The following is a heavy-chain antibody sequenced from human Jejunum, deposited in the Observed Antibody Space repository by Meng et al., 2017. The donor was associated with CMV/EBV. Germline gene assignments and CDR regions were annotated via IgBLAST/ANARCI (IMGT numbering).Heavy chain of an antibody. D-gene: IGHD1-7*01. V-gene: IGHV4-59*01. CDR1: GGSISSYY. Sequence: TCTISGGSISSYYWSWIRQPPGKGLEWIGYIFYSRSTNYNPSLKSRVTISVDTSKNQFSLNLRSVTAADTAVYYCAGSYNWNYVSFDYWGLGTLVTVSS. J-gene: IGHJ4*02. CDR3: AGSYNWNYVSFDY. CDR2: IFYSRST.